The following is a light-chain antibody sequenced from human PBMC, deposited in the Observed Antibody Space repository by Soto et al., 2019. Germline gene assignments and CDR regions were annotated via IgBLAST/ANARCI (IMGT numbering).Light chain of an antibody. Sequence: EIGLTQSPGTLSLSPGERATLSCMASQSVSSNYFAWYQQKPVQAPRLLIYGVSSRATGIPDRFSGSGSGTDFTLTISRLEPEDFAVYYCEQYGSSPRTFGQGTKADIK. J-gene: IGKJ1*01. V-gene: IGKV3-20*01. CDR2: GVS. CDR3: EQYGSSPRT. CDR1: QSVSSNY.